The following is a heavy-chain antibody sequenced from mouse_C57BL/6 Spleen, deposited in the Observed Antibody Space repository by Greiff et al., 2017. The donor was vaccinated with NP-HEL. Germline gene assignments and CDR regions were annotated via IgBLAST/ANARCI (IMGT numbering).Heavy chain of an antibody. CDR2: IDPSDSYT. CDR1: GYTFTSYW. CDR3: ATGSSYENYFDY. Sequence: QVQLQQPGAELVKPGASVKLSCKASGYTFTSYWMQWVKQRPGQGLEWIGEIDPSDSYTNYNQKFKGKATLTVDTSSSTAYMQLSSLTSEDSAVYYCATGSSYENYFDYWGQGTTLTVSS. D-gene: IGHD1-1*01. J-gene: IGHJ2*01. V-gene: IGHV1-50*01.